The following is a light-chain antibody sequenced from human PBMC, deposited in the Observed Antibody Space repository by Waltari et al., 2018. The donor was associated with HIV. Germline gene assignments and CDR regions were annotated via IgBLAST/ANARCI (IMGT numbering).Light chain of an antibody. CDR3: QQFDDVAIT. CDR1: QDIRKS. Sequence: DIQMTQSPPSLSASVGDRVTITCQANQDIRKSLNWFQQKPGKAPNVLIYDASTLATGVPSRFSGSGSGTDFTLTISSLQPEDAATYYCQQFDDVAITFGQGTRL. J-gene: IGKJ5*01. CDR2: DAS. V-gene: IGKV1-33*01.